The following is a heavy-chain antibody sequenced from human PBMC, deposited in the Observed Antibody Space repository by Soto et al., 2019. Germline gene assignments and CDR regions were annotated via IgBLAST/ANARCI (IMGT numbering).Heavy chain of an antibody. V-gene: IGHV1-3*01. Sequence: GASVKVCCKASVYTFTSCTSHWVRQDPGQRLEWMGWISAGNGDTKYSQKFQGRVTITRDTSATTAYMELSSLRSEDTAVYYCARVPVAGSRDYYYGMDVWGQGTTVTVSS. CDR1: VYTFTSCT. CDR2: ISAGNGDT. CDR3: ARVPVAGSRDYYYGMDV. J-gene: IGHJ6*02. D-gene: IGHD6-19*01.